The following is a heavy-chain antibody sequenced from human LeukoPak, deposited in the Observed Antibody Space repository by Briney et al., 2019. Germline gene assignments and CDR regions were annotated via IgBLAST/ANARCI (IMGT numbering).Heavy chain of an antibody. V-gene: IGHV4-4*07. CDR2: IYSSGT. Sequence: PSETLSLTCTVSGGSISSYYLSWIRQPAGKGLEWIGRIYSSGTNYNPSLKSRVTMSADTSRNQVSLTLSSVTAADTAVYYCARNSCPSGSCYDNRGYFDYWGQGTLVTVSS. CDR3: ARNSCPSGSCYDNRGYFDY. CDR1: GGSISSYY. D-gene: IGHD2-15*01. J-gene: IGHJ4*02.